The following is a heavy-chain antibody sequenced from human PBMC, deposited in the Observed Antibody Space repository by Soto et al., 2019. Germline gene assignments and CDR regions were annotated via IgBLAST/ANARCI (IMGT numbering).Heavy chain of an antibody. CDR1: GFTFSSYA. CDR2: ISGSGGST. Sequence: EVQLLESGGGLVQPGGSLRLSCAASGFTFSSYAMSWVRQAPGKGLEWVSAISGSGGSTYYADSVKGRFTISRDNSKNALYLQMNSLRAEDKAVYYCAKDVGYCSSTCCYDLFGWFDPWVQGTLVTDSS. V-gene: IGHV3-23*01. J-gene: IGHJ5*02. D-gene: IGHD2-2*01. CDR3: AKDVGYCSSTCCYDLFGWFDP.